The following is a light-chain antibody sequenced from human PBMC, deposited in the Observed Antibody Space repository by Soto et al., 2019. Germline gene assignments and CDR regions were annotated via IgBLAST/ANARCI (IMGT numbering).Light chain of an antibody. V-gene: IGKV3-11*01. Sequence: EIVLTQSPATLSLSPGERATLSCRASQSVSSSLAWYQQKPGQAPTLLIYDASNRATDIPASFSGSGSGTDFTLTISSLEPEDVAVYCCQQRSNWPRTFGPGNKVDIK. CDR3: QQRSNWPRT. J-gene: IGKJ3*01. CDR2: DAS. CDR1: QSVSSS.